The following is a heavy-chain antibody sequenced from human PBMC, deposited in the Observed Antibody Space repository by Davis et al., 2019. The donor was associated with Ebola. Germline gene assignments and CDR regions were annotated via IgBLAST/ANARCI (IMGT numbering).Heavy chain of an antibody. Sequence: SVKVSCKASGGTFSSYAISWVRQAPGQGLEWMGRIIPILGIANYAQKFQGRVTITADKSTSTAYMELSSLRSEDTAVYYCAKDQPLYYDFWSGPFDYWGQGTLVTVSS. CDR2: IIPILGIA. J-gene: IGHJ4*02. D-gene: IGHD3-3*01. CDR3: AKDQPLYYDFWSGPFDY. CDR1: GGTFSSYA. V-gene: IGHV1-69*04.